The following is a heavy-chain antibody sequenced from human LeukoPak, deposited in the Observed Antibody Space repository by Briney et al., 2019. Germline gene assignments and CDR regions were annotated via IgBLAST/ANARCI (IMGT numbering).Heavy chain of an antibody. J-gene: IGHJ3*02. D-gene: IGHD1-26*01. V-gene: IGHV4-59*08. CDR1: GGSISSYY. Sequence: SETLSLTCTVSGGSISSYYWSWIRQPPGKGLEWIGYIYYSGSTYYNPSLKSRVTISVDTSKNQFSLKLSSVTAADTAVCYCARVNSGSYYVFDIWGQGTMVTVSS. CDR3: ARVNSGSYYVFDI. CDR2: IYYSGST.